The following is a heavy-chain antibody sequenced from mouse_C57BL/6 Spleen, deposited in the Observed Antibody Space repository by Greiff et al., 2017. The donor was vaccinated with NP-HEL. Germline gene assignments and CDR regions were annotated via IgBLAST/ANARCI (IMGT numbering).Heavy chain of an antibody. CDR2: IDPSDSYT. CDR3: ATFYDYDGGFDY. CDR1: GYTFTSYW. Sequence: QVQLQQPGAELVKPGASVKLSCKASGYTFTSYWMQWVKQRPGQGLEWIGEIDPSDSYTNYNQKFKGKATLTVDTSSSPAYMQLSSLTSEDSAVYYCATFYDYDGGFDYWGQGTTLTVSS. V-gene: IGHV1-50*01. D-gene: IGHD2-4*01. J-gene: IGHJ2*01.